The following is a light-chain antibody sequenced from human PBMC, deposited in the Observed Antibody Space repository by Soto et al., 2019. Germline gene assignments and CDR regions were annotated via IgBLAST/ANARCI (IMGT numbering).Light chain of an antibody. CDR3: QSQSGNCSCV. CDR2: EVS. Sequence: QSVPTQPPSVSGSPGQSVAFSCHGNSSDVGSYNRVSWYQQPPGAAPKLMIYEVSKRPSGVPDRFSGSKSGNTASLTISGLHSKHETEYDFQSQSGNCSCVFGTRTKVTV. CDR1: SSDVGSYNR. J-gene: IGLJ1*01. V-gene: IGLV2-18*02.